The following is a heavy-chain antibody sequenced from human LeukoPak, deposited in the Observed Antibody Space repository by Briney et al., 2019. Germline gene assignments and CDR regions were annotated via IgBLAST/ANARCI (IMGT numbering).Heavy chain of an antibody. Sequence: GASVKVSCKVSGYTLTELSMHWVRQAPGKGLEWMGGFDPEDGETIYAQKFQGRVTMTEDTSTDTAYMELSSLRSEDTAVYYCARVLYDSSGYYPLWYFDYWGQGTLVTVSS. CDR2: FDPEDGET. D-gene: IGHD3-22*01. J-gene: IGHJ4*02. CDR1: GYTLTELS. V-gene: IGHV1-24*01. CDR3: ARVLYDSSGYYPLWYFDY.